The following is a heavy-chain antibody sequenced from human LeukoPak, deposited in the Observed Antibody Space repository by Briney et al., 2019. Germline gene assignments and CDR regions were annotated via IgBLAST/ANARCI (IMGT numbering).Heavy chain of an antibody. CDR3: PWYTGFGESSFDS. D-gene: IGHD3-10*01. CDR1: GGSISSYY. J-gene: IGHJ4*02. CDR2: IYYSGST. V-gene: IGHV4-59*01. Sequence: SETLSLTCTVSGGSISSYYWSWIRQPPGKGLEWIGYIYYSGSTNYNPSLKSRVTISVDTSKNQFSLKLSSVPAADTAVYFCPWYTGFGESSFDSLGQGNLVTVSS.